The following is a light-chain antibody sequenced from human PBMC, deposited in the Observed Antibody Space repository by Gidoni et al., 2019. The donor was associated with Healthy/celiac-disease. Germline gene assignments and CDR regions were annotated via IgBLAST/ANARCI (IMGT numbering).Light chain of an antibody. CDR2: LGS. CDR1: QSLLHSNGYNY. J-gene: IGKJ3*01. V-gene: IGKV2-28*01. Sequence: DIVLTQSPLSLLVTPGATASISCRSSQSLLHSNGYNYFDWYLQKPGQSPQLLIYLGSNRASEVRERFSGSGSGTDFTLKISRVEAEDVGVYYCMQALQTPLFTFGPXTKVDIK. CDR3: MQALQTPLFT.